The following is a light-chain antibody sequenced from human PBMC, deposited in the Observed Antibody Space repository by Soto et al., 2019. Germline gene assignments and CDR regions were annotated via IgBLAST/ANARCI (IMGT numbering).Light chain of an antibody. CDR3: CSYAGSPYV. V-gene: IGLV2-11*01. Sequence: QSVLTQPRSVSGSPGQSVAISCTGTSSDVGDYNYVSWYQQHPGKAPKVMIYDVSKRPSGVPDRFSGSKSGNTASLTISGLQAEDESDYYCCSYAGSPYVFVTGTKLPVL. CDR1: SSDVGDYNY. J-gene: IGLJ1*01. CDR2: DVS.